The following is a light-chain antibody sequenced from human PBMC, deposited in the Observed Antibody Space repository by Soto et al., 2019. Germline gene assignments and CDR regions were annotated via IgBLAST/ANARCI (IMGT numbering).Light chain of an antibody. J-gene: IGKJ5*01. V-gene: IGKV3-15*01. Sequence: EIVLTQSPVTLSVSTGERATLSCRASQSVGNKLGWYQQRPGQAPRLLIIGASTRATGVPAKFSGSGSGTEFSLTINNLQSEDSASYYCHQYESWSPFTFGQGTRLEIK. CDR3: HQYESWSPFT. CDR2: GAS. CDR1: QSVGNK.